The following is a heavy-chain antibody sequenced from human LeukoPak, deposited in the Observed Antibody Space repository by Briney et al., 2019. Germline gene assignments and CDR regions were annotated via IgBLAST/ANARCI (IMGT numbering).Heavy chain of an antibody. Sequence: SETLSLTCAVSGGSFSGYYWSWIRQPAGKGLEWIGEINHSGSTNYNPSLKSRVTISVDTSKNQFSLKLSSVTAADTAVYYCARGRGSSSWFLLDYWGQGTLVTVSS. CDR1: GGSFSGYY. CDR3: ARGRGSSSWFLLDY. V-gene: IGHV4-34*01. CDR2: INHSGST. J-gene: IGHJ4*02. D-gene: IGHD6-13*01.